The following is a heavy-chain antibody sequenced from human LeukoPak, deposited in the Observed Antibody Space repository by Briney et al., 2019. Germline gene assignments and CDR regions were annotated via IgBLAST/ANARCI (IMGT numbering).Heavy chain of an antibody. J-gene: IGHJ4*02. CDR3: AKGAFSWTYS. CDR1: GFIFSSYS. D-gene: IGHD3-3*02. Sequence: GGSLRLSCAASGFIFSSYSMNWVRQAPGKGLEWVSYISSSSSTIYYADSVKGRFTISRDNSKNTLYLQMNSLRAEDTAVYYCAKGAFSWTYSWGQGTLVTVSS. V-gene: IGHV3-48*01. CDR2: ISSSSSTI.